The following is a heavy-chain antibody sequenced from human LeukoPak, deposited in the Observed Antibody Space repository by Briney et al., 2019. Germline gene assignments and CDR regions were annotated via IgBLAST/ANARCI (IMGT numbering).Heavy chain of an antibody. D-gene: IGHD3-3*01. J-gene: IGHJ6*03. CDR1: GFTFSSYS. CDR3: AREVTIFGVAYRYYMDV. Sequence: PGGSLRLSCAASGFTFSSYSMNWVRQAPGKGLEWVSYISSSSSTIYYADSVKGRFTISRDNAKNSLYLQMNSLRAEDTAVYYWAREVTIFGVAYRYYMDVWGKGTTVTVSS. CDR2: ISSSSSTI. V-gene: IGHV3-48*01.